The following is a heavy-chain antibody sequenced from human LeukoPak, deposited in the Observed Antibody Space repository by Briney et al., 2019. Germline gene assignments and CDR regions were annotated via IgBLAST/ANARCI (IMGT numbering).Heavy chain of an antibody. D-gene: IGHD1-26*01. CDR3: ARGGSYYGSYNWFDP. CDR1: GGTFSSYA. J-gene: IGHJ5*02. CDR2: IIPILGIA. V-gene: IGHV1-69*04. Sequence: SVKVSWKASGGTFSSYAISWVRQAPGQGLEWMGRIIPILGIANYAQKFQGRVTITADKSTSTAYMELSSLRSEDTAVYYCARGGSYYGSYNWFDPWGQGTLVTVSS.